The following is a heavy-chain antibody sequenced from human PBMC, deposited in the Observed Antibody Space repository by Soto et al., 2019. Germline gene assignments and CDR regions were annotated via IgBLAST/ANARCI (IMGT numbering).Heavy chain of an antibody. CDR1: GYSFTSYW. V-gene: IGHV5-51*01. CDR3: ARRRWVPMARETFYCDH. J-gene: IGHJ4*02. Sequence: GESLKTSCKGFGYSFTSYWIGLVRPMPGKGLEWMGIIYPGDSDTRYSPPFQGQVTISADRSISATLLHWRSVKASDTAMYYCARRRWVPMARETFYCDHWGQEPVVTV. CDR2: IYPGDSDT. D-gene: IGHD3-10*01.